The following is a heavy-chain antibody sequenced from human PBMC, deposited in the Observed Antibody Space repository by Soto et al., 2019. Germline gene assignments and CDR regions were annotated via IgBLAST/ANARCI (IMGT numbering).Heavy chain of an antibody. D-gene: IGHD2-8*01. Sequence: PGGSLRLSCAASGFTFSSYGISWIRLSPGKGLEWVSVISGGGDTTYYTPSAKGRFTISRDDFRNTLYLQMNSLRTEDTVIYYCAKLRDFVVLPAGILDYWGPGTLVTVSS. CDR3: AKLRDFVVLPAGILDY. CDR1: GFTFSSYG. V-gene: IGHV3-23*01. J-gene: IGHJ4*02. CDR2: ISGGGDTT.